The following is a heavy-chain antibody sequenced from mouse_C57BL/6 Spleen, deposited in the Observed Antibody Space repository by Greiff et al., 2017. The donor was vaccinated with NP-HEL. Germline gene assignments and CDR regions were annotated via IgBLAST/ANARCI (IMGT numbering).Heavy chain of an antibody. CDR3: ARAKAYYSNYGYAMDY. D-gene: IGHD2-5*01. J-gene: IGHJ4*01. CDR2: INPSNGGT. Sequence: QVHVKQPGTELVKPGASVKLSCKASGYTFTSYWMHWVKQRPGQGLEWLGNINPSNGGTNYNEKFKSKATLTVDKSSSTAYMQLSSLTSEDSAVYYCARAKAYYSNYGYAMDYWGQGTSVTVSS. V-gene: IGHV1-53*01. CDR1: GYTFTSYW.